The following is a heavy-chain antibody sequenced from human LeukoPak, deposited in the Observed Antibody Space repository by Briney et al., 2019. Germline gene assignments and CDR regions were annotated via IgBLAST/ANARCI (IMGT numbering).Heavy chain of an antibody. D-gene: IGHD6-13*01. J-gene: IGHJ5*02. CDR2: INPSGGST. V-gene: IGHV1-46*01. CDR3: ARVPGGIAAAGTGWFDP. CDR1: GYTFTSYY. Sequence: ASVKVSCKASGYTFTSYYMHWVRQAPGQGLEWMGIINPSGGSTSYAQKFQGRVTMTRDTSTSTVYMELSSLRSEDTAVYYCARVPGGIAAAGTGWFDPWGQGTLVTVSS.